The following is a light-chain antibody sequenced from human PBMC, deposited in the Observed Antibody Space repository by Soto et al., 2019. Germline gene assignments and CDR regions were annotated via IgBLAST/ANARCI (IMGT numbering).Light chain of an antibody. V-gene: IGKV3-15*01. J-gene: IGKJ1*01. CDR1: QNIRSS. Sequence: EVVMTQPPASLSSSPGERVTLSCRASQNIRSSLAWYQQRPGQAPRLLIYDASTRATGIPPRFSGGGSGTEFTVTISSLQAEDVAVYYCQQYYSSPTWTFGQGTKVDIK. CDR2: DAS. CDR3: QQYYSSPTWT.